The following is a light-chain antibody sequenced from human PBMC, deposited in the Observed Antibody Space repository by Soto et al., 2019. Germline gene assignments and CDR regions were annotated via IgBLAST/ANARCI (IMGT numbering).Light chain of an antibody. CDR1: QSVSSSY. CDR3: HQYGSSSWT. V-gene: IGKV3-20*01. J-gene: IGKJ1*01. Sequence: EIVLTQSQCTLSLSPGERSTLSCRSCQSVSSSYLAWYQQKPGQAPRLLIYGASSRATGIPDRFSGSGSGTDFTLTISRLEPEDFAVYYCHQYGSSSWTFGQGTKVDIK. CDR2: GAS.